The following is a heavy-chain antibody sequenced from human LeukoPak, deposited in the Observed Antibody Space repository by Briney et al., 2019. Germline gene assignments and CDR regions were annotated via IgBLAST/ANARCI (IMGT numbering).Heavy chain of an antibody. Sequence: GGSLRLSCAASGFIVSSNYMSWVRQAPGKGLEWVSVFYTGGTTDYANSVRGRFTISRDNSKDTLYLQMNSLRAEDTAVYYCARGPLPTTRAFDIWGQGTLVTVSS. CDR3: ARGPLPTTRAFDI. V-gene: IGHV3-53*01. CDR1: GFIVSSNY. J-gene: IGHJ3*02. D-gene: IGHD1-1*01. CDR2: FYTGGTT.